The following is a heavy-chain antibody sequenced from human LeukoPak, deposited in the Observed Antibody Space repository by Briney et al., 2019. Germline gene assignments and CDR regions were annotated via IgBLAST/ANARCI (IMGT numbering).Heavy chain of an antibody. CDR1: GFTFSSYS. D-gene: IGHD2-2*01. Sequence: GGSLRLSCAASGFTFSSYSMNWVRQAPGKGLERVSSISSSSSYIYYADSVKGRFTISRDNAKNSLYLQMNSLRAEDTAVYYCARAGMDCSSTSCYRLDLDPWGQGTLVTVSS. J-gene: IGHJ5*02. CDR3: ARAGMDCSSTSCYRLDLDP. V-gene: IGHV3-21*01. CDR2: ISSSSSYI.